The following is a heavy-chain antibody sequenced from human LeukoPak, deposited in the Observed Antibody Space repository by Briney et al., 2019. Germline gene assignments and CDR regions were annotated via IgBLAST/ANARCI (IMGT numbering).Heavy chain of an antibody. CDR3: ARAPLPPYYYDSSGSYYFDY. V-gene: IGHV1-69*05. D-gene: IGHD3-22*01. Sequence: ASVKVSCKASGGTFSSYAISWVRQAPGQGLEGMGGIIPFFGTSNYVQKFQGRVTITTDESTSTAYMELSSLRSEDTAVNYCARAPLPPYYYDSSGSYYFDYWGQGTLVTVSS. J-gene: IGHJ4*02. CDR1: GGTFSSYA. CDR2: IIPFFGTS.